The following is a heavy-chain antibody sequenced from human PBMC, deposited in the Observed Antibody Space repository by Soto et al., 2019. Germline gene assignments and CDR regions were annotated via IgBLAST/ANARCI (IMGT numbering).Heavy chain of an antibody. CDR2: INPFDGSR. CDR3: SRVDAGGTSPFDH. D-gene: IGHD1-7*01. J-gene: IGHJ4*02. V-gene: IGHV1-46*03. Sequence: ASVKVSCKASGYIFTSYYIHWVRQAPGQGLEWMGWINPFDGSRMFAQSFQGRVTMTRDTSTSTVYMEVSSLRSEDTAVYYCSRVDAGGTSPFDHWGEGTLVTFP. CDR1: GYIFTSYY.